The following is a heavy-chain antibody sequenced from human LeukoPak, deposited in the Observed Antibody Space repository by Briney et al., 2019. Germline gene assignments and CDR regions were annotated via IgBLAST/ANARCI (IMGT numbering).Heavy chain of an antibody. D-gene: IGHD2-15*01. CDR2: INPSGGRT. CDR1: GYTFTSKY. J-gene: IGHJ4*02. CDR3: ARAGCSGGSCYDDY. V-gene: IGHV1-46*01. Sequence: GASVKVSCKASGYTFTSKYMHWVRQAPGQGLEWMGIINPSGGRTSYAQKFQGRLTMTRDMSTSTVYMELRSLRSDDTAVYYCARAGCSGGSCYDDYWGQGTLVTVSS.